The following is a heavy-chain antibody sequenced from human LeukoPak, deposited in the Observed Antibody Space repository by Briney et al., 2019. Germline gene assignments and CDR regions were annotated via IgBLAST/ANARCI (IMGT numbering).Heavy chain of an antibody. CDR1: GFTFSSYS. V-gene: IGHV3-48*01. CDR2: ISSSSSTI. Sequence: GGSLRLSCAASGFTFSSYSMNWVRQAPGKGLEWVSYISSSSSTIYYADSVKGRFTISRDNAKNSLYLQMNSLRAEDTAVYYCARDGSYYVFDYWGQGTLVTVSS. D-gene: IGHD1-26*01. CDR3: ARDGSYYVFDY. J-gene: IGHJ4*02.